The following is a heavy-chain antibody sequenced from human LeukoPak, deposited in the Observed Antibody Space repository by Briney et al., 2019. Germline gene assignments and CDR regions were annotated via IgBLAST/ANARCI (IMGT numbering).Heavy chain of an antibody. Sequence: SETLSLTCTVSGGSISSYYWSWIRQPPGKGLEWIGYVYYSGSTNYNPSLKSRVTISVDTSKNQFSLKLSSVTAADTAVYYCARGQWSSPGQDYWGQGTLATVSS. CDR2: VYYSGST. CDR3: ARGQWSSPGQDY. V-gene: IGHV4-59*01. CDR1: GGSISSYY. D-gene: IGHD6-13*01. J-gene: IGHJ4*02.